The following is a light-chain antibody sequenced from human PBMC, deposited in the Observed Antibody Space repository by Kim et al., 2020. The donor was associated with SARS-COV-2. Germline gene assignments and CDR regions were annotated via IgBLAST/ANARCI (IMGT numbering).Light chain of an antibody. CDR2: RDG. V-gene: IGLV3-9*01. CDR1: NIGSKN. CDR3: QVWYSLPVV. Sequence: SYELTQPLSVSVALGQTARITCGGNNIGSKNVHWYQQKPGQAPVLVIYRDGDRPSGIPERFSGFNSGNTATLTISRAQAGDEADYYCQVWYSLPVVFGGGTQLTVL. J-gene: IGLJ2*01.